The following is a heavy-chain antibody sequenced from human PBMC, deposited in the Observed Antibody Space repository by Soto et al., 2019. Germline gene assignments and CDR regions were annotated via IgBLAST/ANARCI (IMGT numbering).Heavy chain of an antibody. CDR1: GFTFSSYG. J-gene: IGHJ4*02. CDR2: IWYDGSNK. Sequence: GGSLRLSCAASGFTFSSYGMHWVRQAPGKGLEWVAVIWYDGSNKYYADSVKGRFTISRDNSKNTLYLQMNSLRAEDTAVYYCARDQSIAARAFDYWGQGTLVTVSS. V-gene: IGHV3-33*01. D-gene: IGHD6-6*01. CDR3: ARDQSIAARAFDY.